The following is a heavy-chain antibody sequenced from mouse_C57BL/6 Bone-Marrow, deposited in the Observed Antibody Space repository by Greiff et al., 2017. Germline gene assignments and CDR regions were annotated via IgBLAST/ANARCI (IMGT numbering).Heavy chain of an antibody. CDR2: IRNKANNHAT. J-gene: IGHJ4*01. CDR3: TSPYYSNYVYAMDY. CDR1: GFTFSDAW. V-gene: IGHV6-6*01. D-gene: IGHD2-5*01. Sequence: EVKLVESGGGLVQPGGSMKLSCAASGFTFSDAWMDWVRQSPEKGLEWVAEIRNKANNHATYYAESVKGRFTISRDDSKSSVYLQMTSLRAEDTGIYYCTSPYYSNYVYAMDYWGQGTSVTVSS.